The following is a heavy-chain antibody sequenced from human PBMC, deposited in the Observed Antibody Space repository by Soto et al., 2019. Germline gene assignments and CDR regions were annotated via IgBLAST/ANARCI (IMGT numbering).Heavy chain of an antibody. CDR3: AREEADYDFWSGYYPDGGYWFDP. Sequence: QVQLVQSGAEVKKPGSSVKVSCKASGGTFSSYTISWVRQAPGPGLEWMGRIIPILGIANYAQKFQGRVTITADKSTSTAYMELSSLRSEDTAVYYCAREEADYDFWSGYYPDGGYWFDPWGQGTLVTVSS. V-gene: IGHV1-69*08. CDR2: IIPILGIA. J-gene: IGHJ5*02. CDR1: GGTFSSYT. D-gene: IGHD3-3*01.